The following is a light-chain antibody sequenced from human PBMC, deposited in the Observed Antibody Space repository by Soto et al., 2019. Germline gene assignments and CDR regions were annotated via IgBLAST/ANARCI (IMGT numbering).Light chain of an antibody. CDR2: DVS. J-gene: IGLJ1*01. CDR3: SSYTSGSTFYV. Sequence: QSALTQPASVSGSPGQSITLSCTGTSSDIGGYNYVSWFQQHPGNAPKLMISDVSNRPSGVSNRFSGSKSGNTASLTISGLQAEDEADYYCSSYTSGSTFYVFGTGTKVTVL. CDR1: SSDIGGYNY. V-gene: IGLV2-14*01.